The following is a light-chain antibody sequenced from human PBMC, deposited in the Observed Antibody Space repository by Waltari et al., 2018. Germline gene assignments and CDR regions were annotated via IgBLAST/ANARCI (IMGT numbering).Light chain of an antibody. Sequence: DIQMTQSPSTLSASVGVSVTITCRTRQSISSWLAWYQQKPGKAPNLLIYKASSLESGVPSRFSGSGSGTEFTLTISSLQPDDSATYYCQQYNSYSTFGQGTKLEIK. CDR3: QQYNSYST. CDR2: KAS. J-gene: IGKJ2*01. CDR1: QSISSW. V-gene: IGKV1-5*03.